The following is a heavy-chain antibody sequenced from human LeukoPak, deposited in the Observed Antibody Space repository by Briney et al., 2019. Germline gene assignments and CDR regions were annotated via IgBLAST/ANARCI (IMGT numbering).Heavy chain of an antibody. CDR3: GKFLGTEIIEY. Sequence: PGGSLRLSCAASGFTVSTNYMSWVRQPPGKGLEWVSVIYSGGSTYYADSVKGRFTISRDNSKNTLYLQMNSLRAEDTAVYYCGKFLGTEIIEYSGQGTLVTVSS. J-gene: IGHJ4*02. CDR2: IYSGGST. CDR1: GFTVSTNY. D-gene: IGHD1-14*01. V-gene: IGHV3-66*02.